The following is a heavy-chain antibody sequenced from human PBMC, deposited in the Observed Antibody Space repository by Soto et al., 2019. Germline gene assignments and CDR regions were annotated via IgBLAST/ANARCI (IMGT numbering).Heavy chain of an antibody. CDR1: GGTFSSYA. CDR2: IIPIFGTA. CDR3: ARPVGQQLDPWFDP. D-gene: IGHD6-13*01. J-gene: IGHJ5*02. Sequence: SVKVSCKASGGTFSSYAISWVRQAPGQGLEWMGGIIPIFGTANYAQKFQGRVTITADESTSTAYMELSSLRSEDTAVYYCARPVGQQLDPWFDPWGQGTLVTVSS. V-gene: IGHV1-69*13.